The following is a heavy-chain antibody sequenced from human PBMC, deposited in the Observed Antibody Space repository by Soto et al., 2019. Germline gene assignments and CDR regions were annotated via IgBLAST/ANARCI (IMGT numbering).Heavy chain of an antibody. Sequence: EVQLVQSGAEVKKPGESLRISCKGSGYSFTSYWISWVRQMPGKGLEWMGRIDPSDSYTNYSPSFQGHVTISAAKSISTAYPQWSSLKASDTAMYYCARHPYDSSVSQIGWFDPWGQETLVTVSS. V-gene: IGHV5-10-1*01. CDR1: GYSFTSYW. D-gene: IGHD3-22*01. CDR2: IDPSDSYT. J-gene: IGHJ5*02. CDR3: ARHPYDSSVSQIGWFDP.